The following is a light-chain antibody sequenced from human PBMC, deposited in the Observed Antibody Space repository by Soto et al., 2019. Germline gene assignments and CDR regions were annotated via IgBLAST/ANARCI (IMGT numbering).Light chain of an antibody. CDR1: QSVSTN. CDR3: QQYNKWPLS. Sequence: EIVLTHSPRTRSVYTMERATRSWGASQSVSTNLAWYQQKPGQAPRLLIYGASTRATDIPARFSGSGSGTEFTLTISCLQSEDFAVYYCQQYNKWPLSVAGGTKVDIK. J-gene: IGKJ4*01. CDR2: GAS. V-gene: IGKV3-15*01.